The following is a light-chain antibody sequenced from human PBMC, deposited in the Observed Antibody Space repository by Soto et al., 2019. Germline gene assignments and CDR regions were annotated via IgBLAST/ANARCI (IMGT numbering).Light chain of an antibody. CDR1: QSVSSSY. J-gene: IGKJ1*01. CDR2: GAS. Sequence: PGERVTLSCRASQSVSSSYLTWYQQKPGQAPRLLIYGASTRATSIPARFSGSGSGTDFTLTISSLQSEDFAVYYCQQYNNWPETFGQGTKVDIK. CDR3: QQYNNWPET. V-gene: IGKV3D-15*01.